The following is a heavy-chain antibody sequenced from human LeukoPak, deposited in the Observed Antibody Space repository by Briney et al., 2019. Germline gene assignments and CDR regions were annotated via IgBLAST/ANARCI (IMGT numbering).Heavy chain of an antibody. CDR2: IIPIFGTA. Sequence: GASVKVSCKASGYTFTSYYVHWVRQAPGQGLEWMGGIIPIFGTANYAQKFQGRVTITTDESTSTAYMELSSLRSEDTAVYYCASSEYSSGWYVYWGQGTLVTVSS. V-gene: IGHV1-69*05. J-gene: IGHJ4*02. D-gene: IGHD6-19*01. CDR1: GYTFTSYY. CDR3: ASSEYSSGWYVY.